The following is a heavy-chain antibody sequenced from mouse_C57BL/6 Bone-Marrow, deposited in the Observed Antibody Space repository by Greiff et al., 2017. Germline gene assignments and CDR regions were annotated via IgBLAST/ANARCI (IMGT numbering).Heavy chain of an antibody. Sequence: VKLQESGAELARPGASVKMSCKASGYTFTSYTMHWVKQRPGQGLEWIGYINPSRGYTKYNQKFKDKATLTADKSSSTAYMQLSSLTSEDSAVYYCARGRLRRVFDYWGQGTTLTVSS. CDR1: GYTFTSYT. CDR2: INPSRGYT. D-gene: IGHD2-4*01. CDR3: ARGRLRRVFDY. J-gene: IGHJ2*01. V-gene: IGHV1-4*01.